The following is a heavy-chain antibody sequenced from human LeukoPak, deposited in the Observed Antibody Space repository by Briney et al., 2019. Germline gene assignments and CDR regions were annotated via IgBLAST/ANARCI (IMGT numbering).Heavy chain of an antibody. D-gene: IGHD1-7*01. CDR2: IIPLFRTA. CDR3: AYSKYDWNYPLQYYFDY. CDR1: GGTFSSCT. Sequence: ASVTVSCKASGGTFSSCTISRVRQAPGQGLEWMGGIIPLFRTANYAPDFQGRVTITTDDSTSTAYMELSSLSSEDTAVYFCAYSKYDWNYPLQYYFDYWGQGTLVTVSS. V-gene: IGHV1-69*05. J-gene: IGHJ4*01.